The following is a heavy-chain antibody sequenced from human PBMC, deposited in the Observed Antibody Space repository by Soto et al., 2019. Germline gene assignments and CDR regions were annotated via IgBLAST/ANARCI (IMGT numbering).Heavy chain of an antibody. Sequence: SETLSLTCTVSGGSISSGGYYWSWIRQHPGKGLEWIGYIYYSGSTYYNPSLKSRVTISVDTSKNQFSLKLSSVTAADTAAYYCARKHIEWDLENYYYYGMDVWGQGTTVTVSS. CDR1: GGSISSGGYY. J-gene: IGHJ6*02. V-gene: IGHV4-31*03. D-gene: IGHD1-26*01. CDR2: IYYSGST. CDR3: ARKHIEWDLENYYYYGMDV.